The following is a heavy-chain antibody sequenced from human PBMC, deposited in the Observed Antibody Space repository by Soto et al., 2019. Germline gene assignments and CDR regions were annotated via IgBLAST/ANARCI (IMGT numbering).Heavy chain of an antibody. CDR1: GGSVSSSSYY. J-gene: IGHJ5*02. CDR3: ARSFYP. Sequence: SETLSLTCTVSGGSVSSSSYYWGWVRQPPGKGLEWIGSVYYSGSTYYNPSLESRVTISVDMSKNRLSLTLTSVTAADTAVYYCARSFYPWGQGTLVTVSS. CDR2: VYYSGST. V-gene: IGHV4-39*07.